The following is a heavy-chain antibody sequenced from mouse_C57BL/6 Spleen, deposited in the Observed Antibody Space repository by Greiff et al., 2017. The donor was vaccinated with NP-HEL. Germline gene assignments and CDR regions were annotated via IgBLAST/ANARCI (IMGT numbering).Heavy chain of an antibody. D-gene: IGHD1-1*01. CDR3: AREGFTTVVDAWFAY. CDR1: GYTFTSYW. CDR2: IDPNSGGT. Sequence: QVQLQQSGAELVKPGASVKLSCKASGYTFTSYWMHWVKQRPGRGLEWIGRIDPNSGGTKYNEKFKSKATLTVDKPSSTAYMQLSSLTSEDSAVYYCAREGFTTVVDAWFAYWGQGTLVTVSA. J-gene: IGHJ3*01. V-gene: IGHV1-72*01.